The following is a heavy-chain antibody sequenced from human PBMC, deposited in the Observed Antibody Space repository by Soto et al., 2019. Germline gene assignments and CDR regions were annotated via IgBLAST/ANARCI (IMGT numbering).Heavy chain of an antibody. V-gene: IGHV1-18*04. CDR3: AACSGPGSHRGMEWFDP. D-gene: IGHD2-8*02. CDR2: ISTYNGNT. CDR1: GYTFSSHG. Sequence: QVQLLQSAAEVRKPGASVKVSCTASGYTFSSHGITWVRQAPGQGLEWMGWISTYNGNTNYAQKVQGRVTMTIDKTTSPGYMEQRSLTSDATATYCCAACSGPGSHRGMEWFDPWGHGTRVTVAA. J-gene: IGHJ5*02.